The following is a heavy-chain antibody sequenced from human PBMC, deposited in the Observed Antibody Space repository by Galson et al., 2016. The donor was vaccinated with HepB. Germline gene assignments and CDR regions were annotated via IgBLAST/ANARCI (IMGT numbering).Heavy chain of an antibody. Sequence: SVKVSCKAFGGSFSTYGVTWVRQAPGQGLEWMGGIIPIFGTTNYAQRFQGRVTITADESTGTAYLELSSLKSEDTAVYYCATMGHCSSTGCFAGYYHYFYMYVWGKGTTVTVSS. CDR3: ATMGHCSSTGCFAGYYHYFYMYV. D-gene: IGHD2-2*01. V-gene: IGHV1-69*13. CDR1: GGSFSTYG. J-gene: IGHJ6*03. CDR2: IIPIFGTT.